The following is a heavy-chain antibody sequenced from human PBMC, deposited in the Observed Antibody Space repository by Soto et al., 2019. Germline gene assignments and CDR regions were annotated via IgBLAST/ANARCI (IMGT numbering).Heavy chain of an antibody. Sequence: QVHLVQSGAEVKQPGASVKVSCKASGYTFSVYHMHWVRQAPGQGREWMGWVHPNSGGTNYAQSFEGRVSMTRDTSIKTSYMELSRLTSDDTAVYSCAKELQRGMDVWGQGTTVTVSS. V-gene: IGHV1-2*02. CDR1: GYTFSVYH. D-gene: IGHD4-4*01. CDR3: AKELQRGMDV. J-gene: IGHJ6*02. CDR2: VHPNSGGT.